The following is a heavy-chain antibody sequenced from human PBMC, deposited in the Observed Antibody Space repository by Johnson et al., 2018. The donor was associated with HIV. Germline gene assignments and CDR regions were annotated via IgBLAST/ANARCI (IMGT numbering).Heavy chain of an antibody. Sequence: QVQLVESGGGVVQPGRSLRLSCAASGFTFSSYAMHWVRQAPGKGLEWVAVISYDGSHKYYADSVKGRFTISRDNAKNTLYLQMNSLRTEDTAVYYCAKDLIAAAAPTAFDIWGQGTMVTVSS. J-gene: IGHJ3*02. CDR2: ISYDGSHK. D-gene: IGHD6-13*01. CDR1: GFTFSSYA. V-gene: IGHV3-30-3*01. CDR3: AKDLIAAAAPTAFDI.